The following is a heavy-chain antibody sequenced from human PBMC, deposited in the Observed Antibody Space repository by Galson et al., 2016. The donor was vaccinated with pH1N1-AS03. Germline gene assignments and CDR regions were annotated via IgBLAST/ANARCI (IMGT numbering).Heavy chain of an antibody. CDR2: IYHSGST. CDR3: ARPRRDGYNFDAFDI. J-gene: IGHJ3*02. CDR1: GYSISSGYY. D-gene: IGHD5-24*01. Sequence: SETLSLTCIVSGYSISSGYYWGWIRQPPGKGLEWIGSIYHSGSTYYNPSLKSRVTISVDTSKNQFSLKLSSVTAADTAVYYCARPRRDGYNFDAFDIWGQGTMVTVSS. V-gene: IGHV4-38-2*02.